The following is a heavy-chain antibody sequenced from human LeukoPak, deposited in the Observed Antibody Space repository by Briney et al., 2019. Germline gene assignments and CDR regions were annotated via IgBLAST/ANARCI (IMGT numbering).Heavy chain of an antibody. Sequence: SETLSLTCAVYGGSFSGYYWSWIRQHPGKGLEWIGYIYYSGSTYYNPSLKSRVTISVDTSKNQFSLKLSSVTAADTAVYYCARATHDYGDSPLDYWGQGTLVTVSS. V-gene: IGHV4-31*11. CDR2: IYYSGST. J-gene: IGHJ4*02. CDR3: ARATHDYGDSPLDY. D-gene: IGHD4-17*01. CDR1: GGSFSGYY.